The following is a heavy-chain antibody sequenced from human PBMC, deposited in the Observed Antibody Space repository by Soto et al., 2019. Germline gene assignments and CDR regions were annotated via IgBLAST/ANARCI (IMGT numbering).Heavy chain of an antibody. V-gene: IGHV4-39*01. CDR3: TRHTPQWPALY. CDR1: GGSITSSGFY. J-gene: IGHJ4*02. CDR2: ISYSVNT. D-gene: IGHD6-19*01. Sequence: SETLSLTCTVSGGSITSSGFYWDWIRQPPGKGLEWIGSISYSVNTYYNSSLQSRVTMSIDTSKNQFSLKLSSVTAADTAMYYCTRHTPQWPALYWGQGTLVTVSS.